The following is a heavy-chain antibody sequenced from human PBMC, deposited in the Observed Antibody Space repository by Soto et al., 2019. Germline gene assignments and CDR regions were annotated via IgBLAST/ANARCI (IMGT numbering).Heavy chain of an antibody. D-gene: IGHD3-22*01. V-gene: IGHV3-30*18. Sequence: QVQLVESGGGVVQPGRSLRLSCAASGFTFSSYGMHWVRQAPGTGLEWVAVISYDGSNKYYADSVKGRFTISRDNSKNTLYLQMNSLRAEDTAVYYCAKDRLITMIPADWGQGTLVTVSS. CDR3: AKDRLITMIPAD. J-gene: IGHJ4*02. CDR1: GFTFSSYG. CDR2: ISYDGSNK.